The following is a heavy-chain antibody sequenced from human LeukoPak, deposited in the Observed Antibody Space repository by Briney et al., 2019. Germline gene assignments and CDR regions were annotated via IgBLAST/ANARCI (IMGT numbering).Heavy chain of an antibody. CDR1: GYTFTNYG. CDR3: ARDIRELRYFDWLMDTDY. Sequence: ASVKVSCKASGYTFTNYGISWVRQAPGQGLEWMGWISAYNGNTNYAQKLQGRVTMTTDTSTSTAYMELRSLRSDDTAVYYCARDIRELRYFDWLMDTDYWGQGTLVTVSS. CDR2: ISAYNGNT. J-gene: IGHJ4*02. V-gene: IGHV1-18*01. D-gene: IGHD3-9*01.